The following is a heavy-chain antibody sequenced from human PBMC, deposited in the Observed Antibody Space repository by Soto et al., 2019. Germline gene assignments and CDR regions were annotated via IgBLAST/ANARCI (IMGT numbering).Heavy chain of an antibody. CDR1: GGSISSNNW. Sequence: SETLSLTCAVSGGSISSNNWWGWVRQPPGKGLEWIGEGYHSASTIYTPSLKSRVTISVDKSNNQFSLKLTSVTAADTAIYYCARDRASEYSDGSSGWSDPWGQGILVTVSS. CDR3: ARDRASEYSDGSSGWSDP. CDR2: GYHSAST. V-gene: IGHV4-4*02. D-gene: IGHD5-18*01. J-gene: IGHJ5*02.